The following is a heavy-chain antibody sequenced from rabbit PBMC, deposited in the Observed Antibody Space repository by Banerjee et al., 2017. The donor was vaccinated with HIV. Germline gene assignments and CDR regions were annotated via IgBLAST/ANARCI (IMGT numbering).Heavy chain of an antibody. CDR3: VREAGYGGYGDTNL. V-gene: IGHV1S45*01. Sequence: EESGGDLVKPEGSLTLTCTASGFSFSSSYWICWVRQAPGKGLEWIACIYGGSGGNTHYTNWAKGRFTISETSSTTVTLQMTSLTAADTATYFCVREAGYGGYGDTNLWGQGTLVTVS. CDR2: IYGGSGGNT. CDR1: GFSFSSSYW. J-gene: IGHJ4*01. D-gene: IGHD2-1*01.